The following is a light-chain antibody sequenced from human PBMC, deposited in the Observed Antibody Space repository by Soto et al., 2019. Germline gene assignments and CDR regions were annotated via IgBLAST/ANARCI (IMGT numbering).Light chain of an antibody. CDR2: GAS. CDR1: QSVSSSC. CDR3: QQYGSWPPLT. V-gene: IGKV3-20*01. Sequence: EIVLTQSPGTLSLSPGERATLSCRASQSVSSSCFAWYQHKSGQAPRLLIYGASSRATGLPDRFSGSGSGTDFTLTINSLEPEDFGVYYCQQYGSWPPLTFGGGTKLEIK. J-gene: IGKJ4*01.